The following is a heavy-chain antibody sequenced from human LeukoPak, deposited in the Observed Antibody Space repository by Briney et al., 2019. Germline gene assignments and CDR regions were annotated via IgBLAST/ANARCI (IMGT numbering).Heavy chain of an antibody. J-gene: IGHJ4*02. CDR1: GFTFSSYA. CDR2: ISYDGSNK. CDR3: AKGGVPVVSPAVN. Sequence: GGSLRLSCAASGFTFSSYAMHWVRQAPGKGLEWVAVISYDGSNKYYADSVKGRFTISRDNSKNTLYLQMNSLRAEDTAAYYCAKGGVPVVSPAVNWGQGTLVTVSS. V-gene: IGHV3-30-3*01. D-gene: IGHD2-2*01.